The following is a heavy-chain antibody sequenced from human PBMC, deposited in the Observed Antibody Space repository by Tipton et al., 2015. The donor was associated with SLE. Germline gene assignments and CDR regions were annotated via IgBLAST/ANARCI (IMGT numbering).Heavy chain of an antibody. J-gene: IGHJ3*02. CDR2: IKDDGTEK. V-gene: IGHV3-7*01. CDR3: ARIKITGGGGEAFDI. D-gene: IGHD3-16*01. Sequence: GSLRLSCAASGFAFSTYWMTWVRQAPGKGLEWVANIKDDGTEKYYLDSVWGRFTFSRDNAKNSLYLQMSSLRVEDTAVYYCARIKITGGGGEAFDIWGQGTMVTVSS. CDR1: GFAFSTYW.